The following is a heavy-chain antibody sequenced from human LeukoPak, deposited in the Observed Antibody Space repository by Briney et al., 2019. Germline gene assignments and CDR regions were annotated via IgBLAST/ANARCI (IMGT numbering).Heavy chain of an antibody. D-gene: IGHD5-12*01. CDR2: ISSSSSYI. CDR1: GFTFSSSA. J-gene: IGHJ3*02. Sequence: GGSLRLSCAASGFTFSSSAMSWVRQAPGKGLEWVSSISSSSSYIYYADSVKGRFTISRDNAKNSLYLQMNSLRAEDTAVYYCARDVLFHRTGNSAYADAFDIWGQGTMVTVSS. V-gene: IGHV3-21*04. CDR3: ARDVLFHRTGNSAYADAFDI.